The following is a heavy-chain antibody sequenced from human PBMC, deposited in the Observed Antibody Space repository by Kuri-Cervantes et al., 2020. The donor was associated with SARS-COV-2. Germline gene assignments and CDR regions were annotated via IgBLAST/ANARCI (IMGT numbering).Heavy chain of an antibody. CDR2: VYYSGTT. J-gene: IGHJ2*01. Sequence: GSLRLSCTVSGGSISSQSYYWGWIRQPPGKGLGWIGSVYYSGTTYYNPSLRSRVTISLDTSKNQFSLKLSSVTAADTAVYYCARDRPWQGYFDLWGRGTLVTVSS. CDR1: GGSISSQSYY. CDR3: ARDRPWQGYFDL. V-gene: IGHV4-39*07.